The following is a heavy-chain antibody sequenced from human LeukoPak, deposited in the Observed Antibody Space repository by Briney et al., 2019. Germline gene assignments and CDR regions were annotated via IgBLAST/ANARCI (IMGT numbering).Heavy chain of an antibody. D-gene: IGHD4-17*01. Sequence: GRSLRLSCAASGFTFSSFGMHWVRQAPGKGLEWVAVIWYDGNRKYYEDSVKGRFTISRDNSKNTLYLQMNSLRAEDTAVYYCARSEQQDFGDYEFDYWGQGTLVTVSS. CDR3: ARSEQQDFGDYEFDY. J-gene: IGHJ4*02. CDR1: GFTFSSFG. V-gene: IGHV3-33*01. CDR2: IWYDGNRK.